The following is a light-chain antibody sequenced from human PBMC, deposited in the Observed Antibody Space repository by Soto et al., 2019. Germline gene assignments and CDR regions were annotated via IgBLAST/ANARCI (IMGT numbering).Light chain of an antibody. CDR3: QQYHSSRLT. J-gene: IGKJ3*01. CDR2: DAS. CDR1: QSISSW. Sequence: DIQMTQSPSTLSASVGDRVTITCRASQSISSWLAWYQQKPGKAPKLLIYDASSLESGVPSRFSGSGSGTEFTLTISSLQPDDFATYYCQQYHSSRLTFGPGTKVEIK. V-gene: IGKV1-5*01.